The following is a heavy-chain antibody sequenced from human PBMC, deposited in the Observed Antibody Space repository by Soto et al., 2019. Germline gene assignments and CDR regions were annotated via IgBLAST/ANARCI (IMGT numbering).Heavy chain of an antibody. Sequence: KPSETLSLTCTVSGGSISSGDYYWSWIRQPPGKGLEWIGYIYYSGSTYYNPSLKSRVTISVDTSKNQFSLKLSSVTAADTAVYYCARGPGNGYNALFLDYWGQGTLVTVSS. CDR3: ARGPGNGYNALFLDY. CDR1: GGSISSGDYY. D-gene: IGHD5-12*01. J-gene: IGHJ4*02. CDR2: IYYSGST. V-gene: IGHV4-30-4*01.